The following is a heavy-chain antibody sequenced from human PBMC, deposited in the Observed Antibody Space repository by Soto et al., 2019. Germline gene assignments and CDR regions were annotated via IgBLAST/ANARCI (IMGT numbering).Heavy chain of an antibody. CDR2: ISAYNGNT. CDR3: GRSSSAPYYYYYFGMDV. Sequence: QVQLVQSGAEVKKPGASVKVSCKASGYTFTSYGISWVRQAPGQGLEWMGWISAYNGNTNYAQKLQGRVTMTTDTATSTAYMELRSLRSDDTAVYYCGRSSSAPYYYYYFGMDVWGQGTTVTVSS. V-gene: IGHV1-18*01. J-gene: IGHJ6*02. D-gene: IGHD6-6*01. CDR1: GYTFTSYG.